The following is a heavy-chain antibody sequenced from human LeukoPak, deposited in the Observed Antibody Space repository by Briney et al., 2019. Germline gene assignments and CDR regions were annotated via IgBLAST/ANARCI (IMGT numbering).Heavy chain of an antibody. CDR1: GGSLSSGDYY. Sequence: PSETLSLTCTVSGGSLSSGDYYWSWVRQPPGRGLEWIGYIYYSGSTYYNPSLKSRVTISVDTSKNQFSLKLSSVTAADTAVYYCARVQLGMLPTYYFDYWGQGTLVTVSS. CDR3: ARVQLGMLPTYYFDY. J-gene: IGHJ4*02. D-gene: IGHD1-1*01. V-gene: IGHV4-30-4*01. CDR2: IYYSGST.